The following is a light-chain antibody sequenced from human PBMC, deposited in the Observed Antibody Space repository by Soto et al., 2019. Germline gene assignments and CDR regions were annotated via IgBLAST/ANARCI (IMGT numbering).Light chain of an antibody. Sequence: QSAMPQPASVSWSPGQSITISCTGTSSDVGGYNYVSWYQQHPGKAPKFMIYDVSNRPSGVSNRFSGSKSGNTASLTISGLQAEDEADYYCCSYTTSNTRQIVFGTGTKVTVL. J-gene: IGLJ1*01. CDR1: SSDVGGYNY. CDR3: CSYTTSNTRQIV. V-gene: IGLV2-14*01. CDR2: DVS.